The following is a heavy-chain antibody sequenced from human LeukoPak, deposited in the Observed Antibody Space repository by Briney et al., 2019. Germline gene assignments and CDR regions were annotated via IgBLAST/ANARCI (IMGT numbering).Heavy chain of an antibody. D-gene: IGHD3-22*01. J-gene: IGHJ6*02. V-gene: IGHV1-69*04. CDR1: GGTFSSYA. Sequence: SVKVSCKASGGTFSSYAISWVRQAPGQGLEWMGRIIPILGIANYAQKFQGRVTITADKSTSTAYMELSSLRSEDTAVYYCAKPRTYYYDSSGSPIPDYYGMDVWGQGTTVTVSS. CDR2: IIPILGIA. CDR3: AKPRTYYYDSSGSPIPDYYGMDV.